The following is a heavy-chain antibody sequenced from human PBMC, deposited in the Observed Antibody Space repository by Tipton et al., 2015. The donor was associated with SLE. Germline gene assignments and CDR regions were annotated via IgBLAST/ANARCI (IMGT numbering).Heavy chain of an antibody. Sequence: TLSLTCSVSGVSISSSYWTWIRQPPGKGLEWIGNIYYGGSTASNSSLKSRVTISVDTSKNQFSLKMTSVTAADTAIYYCASLKLRFGELSTYYYFDYWGQGTLITVSS. CDR1: GVSISSSY. J-gene: IGHJ4*02. CDR2: IYYGGST. V-gene: IGHV4-59*04. D-gene: IGHD3-10*01. CDR3: ASLKLRFGELSTYYYFDY.